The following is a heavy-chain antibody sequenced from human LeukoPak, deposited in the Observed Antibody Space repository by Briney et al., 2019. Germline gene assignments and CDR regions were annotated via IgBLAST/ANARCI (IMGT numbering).Heavy chain of an antibody. Sequence: GGSLRLSCAASGFTFSSYAMHWVRQAPGKGLEWVAVISYDGSNKYYADSVKGRFTISRDNSKNTLYLQMNSLRAEDTAMYYCARDQLGYCSSTSCPRKAYYYYGMDVWGQGTTVTVSS. J-gene: IGHJ6*02. D-gene: IGHD2-2*01. V-gene: IGHV3-30-3*01. CDR1: GFTFSSYA. CDR3: ARDQLGYCSSTSCPRKAYYYYGMDV. CDR2: ISYDGSNK.